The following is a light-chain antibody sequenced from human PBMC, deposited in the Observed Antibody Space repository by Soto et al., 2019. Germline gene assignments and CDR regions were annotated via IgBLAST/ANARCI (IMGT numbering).Light chain of an antibody. V-gene: IGKV1-33*01. CDR2: DVS. CDR1: QNINNY. J-gene: IGKJ5*01. CDR3: QQYENLPT. Sequence: DIQMTQSPSSLSASVGDRVTITCQASQNINNYLNWYQQKPGRAPKLLIYDVSNLEAGVLSRFRGSGSGKDFTFNISRLQPEDIATYYCQQYENLPTFGQGTRLEIK.